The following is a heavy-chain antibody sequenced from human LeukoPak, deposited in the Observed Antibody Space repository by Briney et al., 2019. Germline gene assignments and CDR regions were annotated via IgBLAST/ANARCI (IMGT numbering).Heavy chain of an antibody. J-gene: IGHJ4*02. CDR1: GFTFTTHT. CDR3: AKYRDGAWTKPNDF. Sequence: GGSLRLSCAASGFTFTTHTMSWVRQVPEKGLEWVSSVGSGMTTFYADSVKGRFTISRDNPKNMLYLQMNSLRAEDTGIYYCAKYRDGAWTKPNDFWGQGTLVTVFS. D-gene: IGHD3-16*02. V-gene: IGHV3-23*01. CDR2: VGSGMTT.